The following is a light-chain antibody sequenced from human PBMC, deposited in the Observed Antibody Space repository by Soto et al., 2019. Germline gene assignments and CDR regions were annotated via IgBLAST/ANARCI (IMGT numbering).Light chain of an antibody. CDR3: HHYET. J-gene: IGKJ1*01. Sequence: VWTQSPDTRSLSPGGRATISCRASPSITRYYLGWYQQKPGKAPRLLIFGASSRATGIPDRFTGSGSGTDFTLTISRLEPEDVTVYYCHHYETFGQGTKVDIK. V-gene: IGKV3-20*01. CDR1: PSITRYY. CDR2: GAS.